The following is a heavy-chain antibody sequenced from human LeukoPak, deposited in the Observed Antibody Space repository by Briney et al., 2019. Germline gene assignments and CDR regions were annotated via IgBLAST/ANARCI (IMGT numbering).Heavy chain of an antibody. Sequence: GGSLRLSCAVSGFIFSDYTMHWVRQAPGKGLDWVAVISYDGSQKYHADSVKGRFTISRDNSNNTVYLQMNSLRAEDTAVFYCARANSSSWHYFDYWGQGTLVTVSS. CDR1: GFIFSDYT. V-gene: IGHV3-30*04. D-gene: IGHD6-13*01. J-gene: IGHJ4*02. CDR2: ISYDGSQK. CDR3: ARANSSSWHYFDY.